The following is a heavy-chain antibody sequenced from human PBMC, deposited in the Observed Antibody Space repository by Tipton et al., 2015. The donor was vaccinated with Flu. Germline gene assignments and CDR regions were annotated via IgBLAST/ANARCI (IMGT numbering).Heavy chain of an antibody. V-gene: IGHV3-30*02. CDR1: GFTFSSYG. CDR2: IRYEGSNK. Sequence: SLRLSCAASGFTFSSYGMHWVRQAPGKGLVWVAFIRYEGSNKYYADSVKGRFTISRDNSKNTLYLQMNSLRAEDTAVYYCAKDSSGWFWGFYDYWGQGTLVTVSS. CDR3: AKDSSGWFWGFYDY. J-gene: IGHJ4*02. D-gene: IGHD6-19*01.